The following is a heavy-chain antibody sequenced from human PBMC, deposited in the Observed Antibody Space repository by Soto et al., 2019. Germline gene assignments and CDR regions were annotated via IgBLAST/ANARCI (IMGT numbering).Heavy chain of an antibody. J-gene: IGHJ6*03. CDR2: IWYDGSNK. Sequence: GGSLRLSCAASGFTFSSYGMHWVRQAPGKGLEWVAVIWYDGSNKYYADSVKGRFTISRDNSKNTLYLQMNSLRAEDTAVYYCARDLWFGELLHRYYYYYYMDVWGKGTTVTVSS. D-gene: IGHD3-10*01. CDR1: GFTFSSYG. CDR3: ARDLWFGELLHRYYYYYYMDV. V-gene: IGHV3-33*01.